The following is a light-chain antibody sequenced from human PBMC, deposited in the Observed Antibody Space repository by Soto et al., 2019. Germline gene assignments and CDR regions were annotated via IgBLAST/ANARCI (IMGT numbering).Light chain of an antibody. Sequence: PGTRSFSPWERSTLACRAGQIVSSSYLAWYQQKPGQAPRLLIYGASSRATGIPDRFSGTGSETDFTLTINRLEPEDFAVYYCQQYENSPITFGQGTRLEIK. CDR2: GAS. CDR1: QIVSSSY. CDR3: QQYENSPIT. J-gene: IGKJ5*01. V-gene: IGKV3-20*01.